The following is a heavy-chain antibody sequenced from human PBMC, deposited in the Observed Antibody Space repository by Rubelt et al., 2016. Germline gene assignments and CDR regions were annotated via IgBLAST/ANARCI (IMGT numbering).Heavy chain of an antibody. J-gene: IGHJ4*02. CDR3: ARGSYLVGAKYYFDY. D-gene: IGHD1-26*01. Sequence: QVQLQQWGAGLLKPSQTLSLTCTVSGGSISSGGYYWSWIRQHPGKGLEWIGYIYYSGSTYYNPSLMVRVTITVDTAKNQFSLKLSSVTAADTAVYYCARGSYLVGAKYYFDYWGQGTLVTVSS. CDR1: GGSISSGGYY. V-gene: IGHV4-31*03. CDR2: IYYSGST.